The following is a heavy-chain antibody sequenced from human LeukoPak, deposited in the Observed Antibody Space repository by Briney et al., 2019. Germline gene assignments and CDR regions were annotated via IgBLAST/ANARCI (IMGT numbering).Heavy chain of an antibody. CDR1: GGSFSGYY. J-gene: IGHJ5*02. CDR3: ASSVVVVAARLNWFDP. CDR2: INHSGST. D-gene: IGHD2-15*01. V-gene: IGHV4-34*01. Sequence: SETLSLTCAVYGGSFSGYYWSWIRQPPGKGLEWIGEINHSGSTNYNPSLKSRVTISVVTSKNQFSLKLSSVTAADTAVYYCASSVVVVAARLNWFDPWGQGTLVTVSS.